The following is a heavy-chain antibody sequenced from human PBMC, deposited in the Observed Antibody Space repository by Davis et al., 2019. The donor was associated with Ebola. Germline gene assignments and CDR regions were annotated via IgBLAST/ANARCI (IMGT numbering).Heavy chain of an antibody. CDR2: ITSSSSTI. D-gene: IGHD5-12*01. J-gene: IGHJ5*02. Sequence: GESLKISCAASGFTFSSYSMNWVRQAPGKGLEWVSYITSSSSTIYYADSVKGRFTISRDNSKNTLYLQMNSLRAEDTAVYYCARDLGWLRVGWFDPWGQGTLVTVSS. CDR3: ARDLGWLRVGWFDP. V-gene: IGHV3-48*01. CDR1: GFTFSSYS.